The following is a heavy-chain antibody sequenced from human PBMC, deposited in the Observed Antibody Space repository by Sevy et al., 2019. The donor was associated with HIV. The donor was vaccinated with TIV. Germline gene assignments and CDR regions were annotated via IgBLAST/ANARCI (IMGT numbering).Heavy chain of an antibody. CDR1: GFTFGDYC. CDR3: TRWKAAQSIFDY. J-gene: IGHJ4*02. D-gene: IGHD6-13*01. V-gene: IGHV3-49*04. Sequence: GGSLRLSCTASGFTFGDYCMSWVRQAPGKGLEWVAFVKSYVYGGTVDHAGSVRGGFVISRDDSKTIAYLQMNDLITEETGVYYCTRWKAAQSIFDYWGQGALVTVSS. CDR2: VKSYVYGGTV.